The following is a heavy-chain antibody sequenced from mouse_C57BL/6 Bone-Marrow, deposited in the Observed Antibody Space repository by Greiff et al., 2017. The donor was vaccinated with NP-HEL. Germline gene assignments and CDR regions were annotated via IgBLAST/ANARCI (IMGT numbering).Heavy chain of an antibody. J-gene: IGHJ2*01. V-gene: IGHV1-19*01. CDR2: INPYNGGP. D-gene: IGHD1-1*01. CDR1: GYTFTDYY. Sequence: VQLQQSGPVLVKPGASVKMSCKASGYTFTDYYMNWVKQSHGKSLEWIGVINPYNGGPSYNQKFKGKATLTVDKSSSTAYMELNSLTSEDSAVYYCARRRKCLYGSSYDYWGQGTTLTVAS. CDR3: ARRRKCLYGSSYDY.